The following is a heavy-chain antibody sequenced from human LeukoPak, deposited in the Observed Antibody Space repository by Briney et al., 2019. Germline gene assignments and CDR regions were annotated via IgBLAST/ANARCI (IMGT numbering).Heavy chain of an antibody. V-gene: IGHV3-9*01. J-gene: IGHJ2*01. Sequence: GGSLRLPCAASGFIFDDYAMHWVRQAPGKGLEWVSTINWNSGTLAYADSVKGRFTISRDNAKNSLYLQMNSLRTEDTALYYCARGLGGDQGYFDLWGRGTLATVSS. D-gene: IGHD3-10*01. CDR1: GFIFDDYA. CDR3: ARGLGGDQGYFDL. CDR2: INWNSGTL.